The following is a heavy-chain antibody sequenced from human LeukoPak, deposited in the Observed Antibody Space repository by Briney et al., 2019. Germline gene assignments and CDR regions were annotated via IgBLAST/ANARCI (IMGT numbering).Heavy chain of an antibody. CDR3: ARAGGQAGDPYYFDY. CDR2: ISAYNGNT. CDR1: GYTFTSYG. Sequence: ASVKVSCKASGYTFTSYGISWVRQAPGQGLEWMGWISAYNGNTNYAQKLQGRVTMTTDTSTSTAYMELRSLRSDDTAVYYCARAGGQAGDPYYFDYWGQGTLVTVSS. V-gene: IGHV1-18*01. J-gene: IGHJ4*02. D-gene: IGHD7-27*01.